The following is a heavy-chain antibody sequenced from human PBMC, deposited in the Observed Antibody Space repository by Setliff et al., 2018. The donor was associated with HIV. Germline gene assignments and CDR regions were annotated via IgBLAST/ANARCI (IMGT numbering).Heavy chain of an antibody. J-gene: IGHJ6*02. CDR3: ARGHCSGTNCYGVDYYGMDV. CDR1: GGSISSDNW. Sequence: LSLTCAVSGGSISSDNWWTWVRQPPGKGLEWIGEIYHSEYTNCNASLKSRVSMSVDKSKNQFSLKLTSVTAADTAVYYCARGHCSGTNCYGVDYYGMDVWGQGTTVTVSS. D-gene: IGHD2-2*01. V-gene: IGHV4-4*02. CDR2: IYHSEYT.